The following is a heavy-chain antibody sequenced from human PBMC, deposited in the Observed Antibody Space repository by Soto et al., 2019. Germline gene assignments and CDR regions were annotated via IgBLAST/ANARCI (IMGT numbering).Heavy chain of an antibody. CDR3: AIAWILWFGEQRNPDAFDI. J-gene: IGHJ3*02. CDR1: GGSISSYY. Sequence: PSETLSLTCTVSGGSISSYYWSWIRQPPGKGLEWIGYIYYSGSTNYNPSLKSRVTISVDTSKNQFSLKLSSVTAADTAVYYCAIAWILWFGEQRNPDAFDIWGQGTMVTVSS. CDR2: IYYSGST. V-gene: IGHV4-59*01. D-gene: IGHD3-10*01.